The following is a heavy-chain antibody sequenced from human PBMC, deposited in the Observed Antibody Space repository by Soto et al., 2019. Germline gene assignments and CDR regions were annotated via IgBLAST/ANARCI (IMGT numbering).Heavy chain of an antibody. D-gene: IGHD2-21*02. V-gene: IGHV1-2*02. CDR2: INPNTGGT. Sequence: ASVKVSCKTSGDTFTGYYIHWLRQAPGQGLEWMGWINPNTGGTKYEQKFQGRVTMTRDTSVSTAYMELSRLRSDDTAVYYCGRQLAYYRGHCHNEPIDDWGQGTLVTVSS. CDR1: GDTFTGYY. CDR3: GRQLAYYRGHCHNEPIDD. J-gene: IGHJ4*02.